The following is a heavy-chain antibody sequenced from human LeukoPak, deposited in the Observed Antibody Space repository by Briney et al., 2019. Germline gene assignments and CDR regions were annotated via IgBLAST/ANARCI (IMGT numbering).Heavy chain of an antibody. CDR1: GFTFSDYY. J-gene: IGHJ4*02. V-gene: IGHV3-11*04. D-gene: IGHD4-23*01. CDR3: ARDSQTTVVILDY. Sequence: PGGSLRLSCAASGFTFSDYYMSWIRQAPGKGLEWVLYISSSGSTIYYADSVKGRFTISRDNAKNSLYLQMNSLRAEDTAVYYCARDSQTTVVILDYWGQGTLVTVSS. CDR2: ISSSGSTI.